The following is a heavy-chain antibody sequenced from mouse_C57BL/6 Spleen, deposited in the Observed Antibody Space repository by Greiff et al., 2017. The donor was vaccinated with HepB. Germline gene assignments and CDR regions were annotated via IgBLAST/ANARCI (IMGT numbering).Heavy chain of an antibody. CDR2: IDPETGGT. CDR1: GYTFTDYE. J-gene: IGHJ3*01. Sequence: QVQLQQPGAELVRPGASVTLSCKASGYTFTDYEMHWVKQTPVHGLEWIGAIDPETGGTAYNQKFKGKAILTADKSSSTAYMELRSLTAEDSAVYYCTSSYYSNYAWFAYWGQGTLVTVSA. D-gene: IGHD2-5*01. V-gene: IGHV1-15*01. CDR3: TSSYYSNYAWFAY.